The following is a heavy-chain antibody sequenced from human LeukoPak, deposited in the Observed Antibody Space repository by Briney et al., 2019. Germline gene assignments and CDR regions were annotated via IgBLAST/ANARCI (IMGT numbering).Heavy chain of an antibody. CDR3: AKASNGGSYYGVIIDY. CDR2: ISYDGSNK. Sequence: PGRSLRLSCAASGFTFSTYGMHWVRQAPGKGLEWVAVISYDGSNKYYTDSVKGRFTISRDNSKNTLYLQMNSLRAEDTGVYYCAKASNGGSYYGVIIDYWGQGTLVTVSS. J-gene: IGHJ4*02. D-gene: IGHD1-26*01. CDR1: GFTFSTYG. V-gene: IGHV3-30*18.